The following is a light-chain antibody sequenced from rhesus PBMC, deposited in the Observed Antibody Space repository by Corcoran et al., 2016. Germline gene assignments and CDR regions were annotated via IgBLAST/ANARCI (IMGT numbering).Light chain of an antibody. CDR2: AAS. V-gene: IGKV1-43*01. J-gene: IGKJ2*01. CDR3: LQYNSNPYS. Sequence: DIQMTQSPSSLSASAGDRVTITCRASQGISTYLNWYQQKPGKAPKRLIYAASSLERGVPSRFSGSGSGTEFTLTIHSLQPEDFATYYCLQYNSNPYSFGQGTKVEIK. CDR1: QGISTY.